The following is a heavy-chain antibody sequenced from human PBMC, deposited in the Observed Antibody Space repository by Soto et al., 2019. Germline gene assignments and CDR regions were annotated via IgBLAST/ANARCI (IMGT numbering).Heavy chain of an antibody. D-gene: IGHD1-26*01. V-gene: IGHV4-39*01. J-gene: IGHJ4*02. CDR1: GGSISSSSYY. Sequence: SETLSLTCTVSGGSISSSSYYWGWIRQPPGKGLEWIGSIYYSGSTYYNPSLKSRVTISVDTSKNQFSLKLSSVTAADTAVYYCARVIVGDHNGFYFDYWGQGTLVTVSS. CDR2: IYYSGST. CDR3: ARVIVGDHNGFYFDY.